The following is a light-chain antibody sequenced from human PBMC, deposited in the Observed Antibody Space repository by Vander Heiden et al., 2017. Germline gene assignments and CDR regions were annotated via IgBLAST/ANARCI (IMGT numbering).Light chain of an antibody. V-gene: IGLV1-44*01. Sequence: QSVLTQSPSASGTPGPRVTISCSGSRSNIGNNPVNWYQQLPGTAPKLLIDGNTQRPSGVPARFSGSKSGTSASLAISGLQSEDEADYYCAAWDDSLSVYVFGTGTKVTLL. J-gene: IGLJ1*01. CDR1: RSNIGNNP. CDR2: GNT. CDR3: AAWDDSLSVYV.